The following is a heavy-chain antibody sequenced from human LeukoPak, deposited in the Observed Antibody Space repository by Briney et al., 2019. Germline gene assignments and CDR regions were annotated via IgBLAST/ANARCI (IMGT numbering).Heavy chain of an antibody. D-gene: IGHD5-24*01. J-gene: IGHJ4*02. CDR2: IRMDGGEQ. CDR3: ARDKGYNSAY. V-gene: IGHV3-7*01. Sequence: QPGGSLLLSCAASGFTFSSYWMTWVRPPPGKGLEWVANIRMDGGEQYYMDSVEGRFTISRDNAKNSLYLQMYSLRPEDTAVYYCARDKGYNSAYWGRGTLVTVSS. CDR1: GFTFSSYW.